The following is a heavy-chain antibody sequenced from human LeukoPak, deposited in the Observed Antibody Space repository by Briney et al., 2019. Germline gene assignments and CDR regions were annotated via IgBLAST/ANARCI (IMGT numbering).Heavy chain of an antibody. Sequence: PSETLSLTCAVYGGSFSGYYWSWIRQPPGKGLEWIGEINHSGSTNYNPSLKSRVTISVDTSKNQFSLKLSSVTAADTAVYYCARGEEGNWYFDLWGRGTLVTVSS. V-gene: IGHV4-34*01. CDR2: INHSGST. J-gene: IGHJ2*01. CDR3: ARGEEGNWYFDL. CDR1: GGSFSGYY.